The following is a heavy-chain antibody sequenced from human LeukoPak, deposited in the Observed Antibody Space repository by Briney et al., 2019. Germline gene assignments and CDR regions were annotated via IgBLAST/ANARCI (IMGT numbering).Heavy chain of an antibody. D-gene: IGHD3-10*01. CDR3: AREIRRNFDL. V-gene: IGHV4-39*07. Sequence: RTSETLSLTCTVSGGSISSSSYYWGWIRQPPGKGLEWIGSIYYSGSTYYNPSLKSRVTISVDTSKNQFSLKLSSVTAADTAVYYCAREIRRNFDLWGRGTLVTVSS. CDR1: GGSISSSSYY. J-gene: IGHJ2*01. CDR2: IYYSGST.